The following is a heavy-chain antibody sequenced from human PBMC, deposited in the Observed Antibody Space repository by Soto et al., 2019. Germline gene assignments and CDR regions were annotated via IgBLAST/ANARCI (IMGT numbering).Heavy chain of an antibody. CDR3: ARDVGGYSFGFDY. J-gene: IGHJ4*02. Sequence: EVQLVESGGGLIQPGGSLRLSCAASGFTVSSNYMSWVRQAPGKGLEWVSVIYSGGNTYYADSVKGRFTISRDNSKNTLYLQMSGLRAEVTAVYYCARDVGGYSFGFDYWGQGTLVTVSS. CDR1: GFTVSSNY. CDR2: IYSGGNT. D-gene: IGHD5-18*01. V-gene: IGHV3-53*01.